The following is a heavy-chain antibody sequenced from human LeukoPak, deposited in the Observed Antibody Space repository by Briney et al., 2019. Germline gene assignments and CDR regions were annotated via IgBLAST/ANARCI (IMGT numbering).Heavy chain of an antibody. J-gene: IGHJ4*02. Sequence: GGSLRLSCATSGFTFSSYSMNWVRQAAGKGLEWVSSISYTSSHIYYADSVKGRFTISRDNAKNSLYLQMNSLRAEDTAVYFCARGPMTVITLWGQGTKVTVSS. CDR3: ARGPMTVITL. D-gene: IGHD2/OR15-2a*01. CDR2: ISYTSSHI. V-gene: IGHV3-21*01. CDR1: GFTFSSYS.